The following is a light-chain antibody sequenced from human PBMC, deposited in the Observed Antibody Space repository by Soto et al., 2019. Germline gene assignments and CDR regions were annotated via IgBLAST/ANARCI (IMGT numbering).Light chain of an antibody. Sequence: IVLTQSPDTLSLSPGERATLSYRASQSVSSNYLAWYQQKTRQATSLIIYDASNRANGIPARFSGSGSGTDFTLTISSLEPEDFAVYYCRQRSNWPPITFGQGTRLEIK. CDR3: RQRSNWPPIT. V-gene: IGKV3-11*01. J-gene: IGKJ5*01. CDR2: DAS. CDR1: QSVSSNY.